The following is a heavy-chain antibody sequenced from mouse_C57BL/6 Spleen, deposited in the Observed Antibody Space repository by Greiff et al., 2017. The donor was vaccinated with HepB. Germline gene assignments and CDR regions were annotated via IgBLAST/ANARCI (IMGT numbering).Heavy chain of an antibody. V-gene: IGHV5-17*01. CDR1: GFTFSDYG. CDR2: ISSGSSTI. J-gene: IGHJ2*01. D-gene: IGHD1-1*01. CDR3: ARPHYYGSSYGVDY. Sequence: EVQLVESGGGLVKPGGSLKLSCAASGFTFSDYGMHWVRQAPEKGLEWVAYISSGSSTIYYADTVKGRFTISRDNAKNTLFLQMTSLRSEDTAMYYCARPHYYGSSYGVDYWGQGTTLTVSS.